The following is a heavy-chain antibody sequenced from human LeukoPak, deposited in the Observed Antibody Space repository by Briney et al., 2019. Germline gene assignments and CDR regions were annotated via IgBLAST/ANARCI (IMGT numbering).Heavy chain of an antibody. D-gene: IGHD5-12*01. Sequence: SETLSLTCTVSGGSINNYYWSWIRQPPGKGLEWIGYIYYSGSIDYNPSLKSRVTISVDTSKNQFSLKLSSVTAADTAVYYCARDSGYTSYDYFDYWGQGTLVTVSS. V-gene: IGHV4-59*01. CDR1: GGSINNYY. CDR3: ARDSGYTSYDYFDY. CDR2: IYYSGSI. J-gene: IGHJ4*02.